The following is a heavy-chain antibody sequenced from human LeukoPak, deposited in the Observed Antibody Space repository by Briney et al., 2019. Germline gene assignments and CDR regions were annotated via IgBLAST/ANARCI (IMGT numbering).Heavy chain of an antibody. CDR1: GGSISSSSYY. CDR3: ARSDGSSWRNFDY. V-gene: IGHV4-39*01. CDR2: IYYSGST. J-gene: IGHJ4*02. Sequence: SETLSLTCTVSGGSISSSSYYWGWIRQPPGKGLEWIGSIYYSGSTYYNPSLKSRVTISVDTSKNQFSLKLSSVTAADTAVYYCARSDGSSWRNFDYWGQGTLVTVSS. D-gene: IGHD6-13*01.